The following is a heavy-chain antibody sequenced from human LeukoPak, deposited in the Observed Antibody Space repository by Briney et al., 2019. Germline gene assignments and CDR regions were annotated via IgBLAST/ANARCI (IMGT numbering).Heavy chain of an antibody. V-gene: IGHV4-39*07. D-gene: IGHD1-1*01. CDR3: ARGRVSSSTWYSTYYYYFYMDV. CDR1: GGSISSTTYY. CDR2: LYYSGKT. J-gene: IGHJ6*03. Sequence: SDTLSLTCIISGGSISSTTYYWGWIRQPPGKGLEWIGTLYYSGKTYYNPSLKSRVTISIDPSKNQFSLRLRSVTAADTAVYFCARGRVSSSTWYSTYYYYFYMDVWGKGTTVTVSS.